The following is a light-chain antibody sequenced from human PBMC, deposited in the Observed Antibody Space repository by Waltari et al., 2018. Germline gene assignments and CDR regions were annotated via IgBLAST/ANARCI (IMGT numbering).Light chain of an antibody. V-gene: IGKV3-20*01. CDR1: QTVANTY. Sequence: ESVLTQSPGTLSLSPGERATLPCRATQTVANTYLHWYQLKPGQAPRLLIHGASSRATGSPDRFSGSGSGTDFTLTISRLEPEDFAVYYCHLSGGSPRTFGGGTKVEIK. CDR2: GAS. J-gene: IGKJ4*01. CDR3: HLSGGSPRT.